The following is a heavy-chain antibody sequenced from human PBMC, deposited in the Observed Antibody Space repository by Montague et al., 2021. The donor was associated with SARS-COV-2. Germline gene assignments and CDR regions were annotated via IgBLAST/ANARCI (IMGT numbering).Heavy chain of an antibody. V-gene: IGHV4-59*02. CDR1: GDSVSHDF. D-gene: IGHD1-26*01. J-gene: IGHJ4*02. CDR3: VRDPAPSGSGTFYDY. Sequence: SETLSLTCTVSGDSVSHDFWTWIRQPGGKGLEWIGYVYYSRSSSXNPSLRGRVSIAVDTSKNQFSLRLSTVTAADTAIYYCVRDPAPSGSGTFYDYWGQGTLVAVSS. CDR2: VYYSRSS.